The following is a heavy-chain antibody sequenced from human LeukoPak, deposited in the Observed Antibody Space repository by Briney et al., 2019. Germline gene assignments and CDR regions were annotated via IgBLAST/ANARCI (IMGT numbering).Heavy chain of an antibody. CDR1: GFTFSDYY. V-gene: IGHV3-23*01. Sequence: GGSLRLSCAASGFTFSDYYMSWIRQAPGKGLEWVSGISGSGGATYYADSVKGRSTISRDDPHNTLYLQMNSLRAEDTAVYFCARGGVDYYGSGTYYLMYYFDYWGQGALVTVSS. J-gene: IGHJ4*02. D-gene: IGHD3-10*01. CDR3: ARGGVDYYGSGTYYLMYYFDY. CDR2: ISGSGGAT.